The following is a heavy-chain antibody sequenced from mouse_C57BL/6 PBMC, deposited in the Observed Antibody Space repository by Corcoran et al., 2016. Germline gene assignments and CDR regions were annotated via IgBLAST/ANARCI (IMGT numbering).Heavy chain of an antibody. CDR1: GYTFTDYY. CDR2: IYPGSGNT. D-gene: IGHD2-1*01. CDR3: AGNRLLYAMDY. Sequence: QVQLKQSGAELVRPGASVKLSCKASGYTFTDYYINWVKQRPGQGLEWIARIYPGSGNTYYNEKFKGKATLTAEKSSSTAYMQLSSLTSEDSAVYFCAGNRLLYAMDYWGQGTSVTVSS. J-gene: IGHJ4*01. V-gene: IGHV1-76*01.